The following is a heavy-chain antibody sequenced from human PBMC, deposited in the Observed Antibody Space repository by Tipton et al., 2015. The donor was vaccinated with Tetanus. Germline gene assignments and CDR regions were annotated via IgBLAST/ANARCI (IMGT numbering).Heavy chain of an antibody. CDR1: GGSLNNYY. J-gene: IGHJ4*02. D-gene: IGHD6-19*01. CDR3: ARVGLHVVAGTGQYYFDY. CDR2: IDHSGNT. V-gene: IGHV4-34*01. Sequence: TLSLTCAVDGGSLNNYYWAWFRQPPGKGLEWIGEIDHSGNTRYNPSLKSRVTISVDTSKNQFSLNLGSVTAADTAVYYCARVGLHVVAGTGQYYFDYWGRGTLVTVSS.